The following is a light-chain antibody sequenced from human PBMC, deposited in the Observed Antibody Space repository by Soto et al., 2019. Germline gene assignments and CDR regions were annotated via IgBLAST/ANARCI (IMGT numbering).Light chain of an antibody. CDR2: DVT. V-gene: IGLV2-14*03. CDR3: SSKRTYSPV. J-gene: IGLJ1*01. Sequence: QSALTQPASVSGSPGQSITISCTGTSSDVGGYNYVSWYQQHPGKAPKLMIYDVTDRPSGVPNRFSGSKSGNTASLTISGLQAEDEADYYCSSKRTYSPVFGTGTKLTVL. CDR1: SSDVGGYNY.